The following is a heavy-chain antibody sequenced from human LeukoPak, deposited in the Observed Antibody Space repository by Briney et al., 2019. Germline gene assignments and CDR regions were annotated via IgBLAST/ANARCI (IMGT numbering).Heavy chain of an antibody. CDR2: ISYDGSNK. Sequence: GGSLRLSCAASGFTFSSHAIHWVRQAPGKGLEWVAIISYDGSNKYYADSVKGRFTISRDNSKNTLSLQMNSLRAEDTAVYYCARGGSGSYYYYFYYMDVWGKGTTVTVSS. V-gene: IGHV3-30*01. D-gene: IGHD3-10*01. CDR1: GFTFSSHA. CDR3: ARGGSGSYYYYFYYMDV. J-gene: IGHJ6*03.